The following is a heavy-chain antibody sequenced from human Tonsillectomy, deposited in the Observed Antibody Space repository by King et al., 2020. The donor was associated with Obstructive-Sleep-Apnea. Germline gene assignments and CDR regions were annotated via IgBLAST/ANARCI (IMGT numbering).Heavy chain of an antibody. CDR1: GGSISSSSYY. V-gene: IGHV4-39*07. Sequence: QLQESGPGLVKPSETLSLTCTVSGGSISSSSYYWGWIRQPPGKGLEWIGSIYYSGSTYYNPSLKSRVTISVDTSKNQFSLKLSSVTAADTAVYYCARDGEVLTGYYMPYYFDYWGQGTLVTVSS. CDR2: IYYSGST. CDR3: ARDGEVLTGYYMPYYFDY. D-gene: IGHD3-9*01. J-gene: IGHJ4*02.